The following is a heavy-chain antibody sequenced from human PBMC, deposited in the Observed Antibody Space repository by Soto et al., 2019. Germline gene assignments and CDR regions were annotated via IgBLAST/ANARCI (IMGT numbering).Heavy chain of an antibody. CDR2: ISTSGSAI. CDR3: ARISSWAFDI. Sequence: GGSLRLSCAVSGFTLSDYYMSWIRQAPGKGLEWVSYISTSGSAIYYADSVKGRFTISRDNAKNSLYLQMNSLRAEDTAVYYCARISSWAFDIWGQGTMVTVSS. D-gene: IGHD6-6*01. J-gene: IGHJ3*02. CDR1: GFTLSDYY. V-gene: IGHV3-11*01.